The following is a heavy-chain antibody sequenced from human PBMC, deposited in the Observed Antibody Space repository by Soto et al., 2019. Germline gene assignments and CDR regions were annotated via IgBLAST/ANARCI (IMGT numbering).Heavy chain of an antibody. CDR2: ISYDGSNK. CDR1: GFTFSSYA. Sequence: GGSLRLSCAASGFTFSSYAMHWVRQAPGKGLEWVAVISYDGSNKYYADSVKGRFTISRDNSKNTLYLQMNSLRAEDTAVYYCARGAPLDIIAAAPAVLDYWGQGTLVTVSS. D-gene: IGHD6-13*01. CDR3: ARGAPLDIIAAAPAVLDY. J-gene: IGHJ4*02. V-gene: IGHV3-30-3*01.